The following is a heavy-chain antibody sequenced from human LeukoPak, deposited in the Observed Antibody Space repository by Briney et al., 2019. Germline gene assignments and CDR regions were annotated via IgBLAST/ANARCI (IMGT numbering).Heavy chain of an antibody. CDR2: IIPIFGTA. J-gene: IGHJ4*02. CDR3: ARGIASGWYVALDY. V-gene: IGHV1-69*13. D-gene: IGHD6-19*01. CDR1: GGTFSSYA. Sequence: SVKVSCTASGGTFSSYAISWVRQAPGQGLEWMGGIIPIFGTANYAQEFQGRVTITADESTSTAYMELSSLRSEDTAVYYCARGIASGWYVALDYWGQGTLVTVSS.